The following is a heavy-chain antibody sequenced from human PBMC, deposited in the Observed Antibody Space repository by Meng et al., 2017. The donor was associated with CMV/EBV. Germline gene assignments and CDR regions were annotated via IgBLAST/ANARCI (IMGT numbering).Heavy chain of an antibody. D-gene: IGHD3-3*01. CDR3: AKDPEEREAIFGPGYYFDY. J-gene: IGHJ4*02. Sequence: GESLKISCAASGFTFSSYWMSWVRQAPGKGLEWVAVISYDGSNKYYADSVKGRFTISRDNSKNTLFLQMNSLRAEDTAVFYCAKDPEEREAIFGPGYYFDYWGQGTLVTVSS. V-gene: IGHV3-30*18. CDR2: ISYDGSNK. CDR1: GFTFSSYW.